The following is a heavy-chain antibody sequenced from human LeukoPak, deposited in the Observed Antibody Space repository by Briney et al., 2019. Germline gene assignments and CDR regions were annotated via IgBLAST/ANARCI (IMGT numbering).Heavy chain of an antibody. D-gene: IGHD3-22*01. CDR2: INSDGSST. CDR3: ARDALSSGYSLQH. J-gene: IGHJ1*01. CDR1: GFTFSSYW. Sequence: GGSLRLSCAASGFTFSSYWMHWVRQAPGKGLVWVSRINSDGSSTSYADSVKGRFTVSRDNAKNTLYLQMNSLRAEDTAVYYRARDALSSGYSLQHWGQGTLVTVSS. V-gene: IGHV3-74*01.